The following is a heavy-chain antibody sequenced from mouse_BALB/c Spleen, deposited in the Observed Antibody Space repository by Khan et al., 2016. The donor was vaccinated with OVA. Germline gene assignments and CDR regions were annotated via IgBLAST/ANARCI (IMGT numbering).Heavy chain of an antibody. CDR3: ARQPYYHYNIMDY. CDR2: IWSDGST. V-gene: IGHV2-6-1*01. Sequence: QVRLQQSGPGLVAPSQSLSITCTISEFSLTNYGVHWVRQPPGKGLEWLVVIWSDGSTTYNSALKSRLTISKDNSKSQVFLKMNSLQTDDTAVYFCARQPYYHYNIMDYWGQGTSVTVSS. J-gene: IGHJ4*01. D-gene: IGHD2-10*01. CDR1: EFSLTNYG.